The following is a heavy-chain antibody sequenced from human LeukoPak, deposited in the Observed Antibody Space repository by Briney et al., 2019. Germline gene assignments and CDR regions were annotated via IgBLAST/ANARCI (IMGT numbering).Heavy chain of an antibody. CDR1: GGPFGSKNW. Sequence: SETLSLTCAVSGGPFGSKNWWSWAPHSQGKGLEGFGEISHSGSTNYNPSLKSRVTISVDKSKNQFSLKLSSVTAADTAVYYCARDSGNGDYALDYWGQGTLVTVSS. CDR2: ISHSGST. D-gene: IGHD2-21*01. CDR3: ARDSGNGDYALDY. V-gene: IGHV4-4*02. J-gene: IGHJ4*02.